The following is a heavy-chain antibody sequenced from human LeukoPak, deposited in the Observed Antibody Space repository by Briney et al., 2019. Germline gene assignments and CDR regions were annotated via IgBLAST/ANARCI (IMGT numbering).Heavy chain of an antibody. CDR2: IDHRGTA. Sequence: PSETLSLTCTVSGVSISNYYWSWIRQPPGKGLEWIGDIDHRGTATYNPSLKSRLTISADASKNQFSLKLNSVTDADTAVYYCAVGITILGVAASFDSWGQGNLVIVSS. V-gene: IGHV4-59*12. CDR3: AVGITILGVAASFDS. J-gene: IGHJ4*02. D-gene: IGHD3-3*01. CDR1: GVSISNYY.